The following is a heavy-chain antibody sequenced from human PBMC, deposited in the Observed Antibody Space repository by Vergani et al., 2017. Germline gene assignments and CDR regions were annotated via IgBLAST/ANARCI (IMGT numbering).Heavy chain of an antibody. D-gene: IGHD6-13*01. CDR1: GSSISSSSYY. CDR2: IYYSGST. Sequence: QLQLQESGPGLVKPSETLSLTCTVSGSSISSSSYYWGWIRQPPGKGLEWIGSIYYSGSTDYNPSLKSRVTISVDTSKNQFSLKLSPVTAADTAVYYCARDRSIAAAGSYYYYGMDVWGQGTTVTVSS. CDR3: ARDRSIAAAGSYYYYGMDV. V-gene: IGHV4-39*07. J-gene: IGHJ6*02.